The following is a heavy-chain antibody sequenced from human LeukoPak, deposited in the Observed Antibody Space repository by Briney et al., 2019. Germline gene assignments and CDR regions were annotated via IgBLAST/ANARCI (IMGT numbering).Heavy chain of an antibody. CDR2: IYYSGST. V-gene: IGHV4-30-4*01. CDR1: GGSISSGDYY. Sequence: SQTLSLTCTVSGGSISSGDYYWSWIRQPPGKGLEWIGYIYYSGSTYYNPSLKSRVTISVDTSKNQLSLKLSSVTAADTAVYYCARETIMGYSYGFDYWGQGTLVTVSS. D-gene: IGHD5-18*01. CDR3: ARETIMGYSYGFDY. J-gene: IGHJ4*02.